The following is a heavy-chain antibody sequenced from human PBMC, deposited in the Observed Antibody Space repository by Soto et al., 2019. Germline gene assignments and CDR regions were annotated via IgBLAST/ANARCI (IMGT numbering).Heavy chain of an antibody. J-gene: IGHJ6*02. CDR3: ARDELSPFLEWFHGQVDYYYGMEV. V-gene: IGHV3-21*01. D-gene: IGHD3-3*02. CDR2: ISSSSSYI. CDR1: GFTFSSYS. Sequence: PGGSLRLSCAASGFTFSSYSMNLVRQAPGKGLDWVSSISSSSSYIYYADSVKGRFTISRDNAKNSLYLQMNSLRAEDTAVYYCARDELSPFLEWFHGQVDYYYGMEVWGQGTTVTVSS.